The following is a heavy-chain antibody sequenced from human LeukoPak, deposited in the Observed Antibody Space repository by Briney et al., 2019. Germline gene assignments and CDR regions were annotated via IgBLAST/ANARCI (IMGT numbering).Heavy chain of an antibody. J-gene: IGHJ5*02. CDR3: ARAAFDWFDP. CDR2: INHSGST. Sequence: SETLSLTCAVYGGSFSGYYWSWIRQPPGKGLEWIGEINHSGSTNYNPSLKSRVTISVDTSKNQFSLKLSSVTAADTAVYYCARAAFDWFDPWGQGTLVTVSS. V-gene: IGHV4-34*01. CDR1: GGSFSGYY.